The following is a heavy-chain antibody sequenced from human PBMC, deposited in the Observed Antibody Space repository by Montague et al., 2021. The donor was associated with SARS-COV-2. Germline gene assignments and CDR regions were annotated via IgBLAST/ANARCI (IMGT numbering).Heavy chain of an antibody. CDR3: ARSAPSRGGSCLSGWFDP. Sequence: VKPTQTLTLTCTFSGFSLSTSKMCVSWIRQSPGKALEWLALIDWSDGKYYNTSLRTRLTISEDPSKNQVVLTMTNMDPVDTATYFCARSAPSRGGSCLSGWFDPWGQGTLVIVSS. J-gene: IGHJ5*02. CDR2: IDWSDGK. V-gene: IGHV2-70*01. CDR1: GFSLSTSKMC. D-gene: IGHD2-15*01.